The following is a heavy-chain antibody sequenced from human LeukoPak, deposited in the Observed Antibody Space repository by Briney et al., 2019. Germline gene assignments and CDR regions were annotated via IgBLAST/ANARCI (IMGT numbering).Heavy chain of an antibody. V-gene: IGHV3-23*01. J-gene: IGHJ3*01. D-gene: IGHD1-26*01. Sequence: GGSLRLSCAASRFIFSKYAMSWVRQAPGKGLEWVSDISGSGVYTYYADSVKGRFTVSRDNYKSTLYLQIDSLRAEDTAVYYCAKPGGLESGISNYAFHVWGQGTMVTVSS. CDR3: AKPGGLESGISNYAFHV. CDR1: RFIFSKYA. CDR2: ISGSGVYT.